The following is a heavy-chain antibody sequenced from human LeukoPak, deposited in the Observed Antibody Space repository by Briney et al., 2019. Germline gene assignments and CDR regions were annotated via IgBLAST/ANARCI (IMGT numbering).Heavy chain of an antibody. CDR3: ARTIAAQEFDY. J-gene: IGHJ4*02. CDR2: IYYSGST. CDR1: GGSISSYY. Sequence: SETLSLTCTVSGGSISSYYWSWIRQPPGKGLEWIGYIYYSGSTNYNPSLKSRVTISVDTSKNQFSLKLSSVTAADTAVYYCARTIAAQEFDYWGQGTLVTVSS. D-gene: IGHD6-6*01. V-gene: IGHV4-59*01.